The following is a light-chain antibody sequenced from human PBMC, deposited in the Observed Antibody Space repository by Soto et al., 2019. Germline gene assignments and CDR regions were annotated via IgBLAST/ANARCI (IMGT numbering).Light chain of an antibody. CDR1: SSDIGAYNY. CDR2: DVT. J-gene: IGLJ2*01. V-gene: IGLV2-14*03. Sequence: QSALTQPPSASGSPGQSITISCTGTSSDIGAYNYVSWYQQHPGKAPRLIIYDVTHRPSGVSDRFSGSKSGNTASLTISGVRPEDEADYYCCSYTDIALDVVFGGGTKLTVL. CDR3: CSYTDIALDVV.